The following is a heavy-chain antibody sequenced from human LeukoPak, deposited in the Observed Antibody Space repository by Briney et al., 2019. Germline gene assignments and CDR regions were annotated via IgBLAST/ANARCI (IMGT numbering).Heavy chain of an antibody. D-gene: IGHD1-1*01. CDR3: AREISTGTTYAFDI. Sequence: PGGSLRLSCAASGFTFSNYYMNWVRQAPGKGLEWVSSISSSSSYIYYADSVKGRFTISRDNSKNTLYLQMNSLRAEDTAVYYCAREISTGTTYAFDIWGRGTMVTVSS. CDR2: ISSSSSYI. J-gene: IGHJ3*02. CDR1: GFTFSNYY. V-gene: IGHV3-21*01.